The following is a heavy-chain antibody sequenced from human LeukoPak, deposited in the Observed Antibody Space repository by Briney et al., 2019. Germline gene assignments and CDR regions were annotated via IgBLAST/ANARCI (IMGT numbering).Heavy chain of an antibody. J-gene: IGHJ4*02. Sequence: PSETLSLTCGVSGDFLNSDYYWGWIRRPPGKGREWIGDIYRSGSPTYNESLKSRVTISVDTSKKQFSLKLSSVTAADTAVYYCARHPQHFGSGSYYTPFDYWGQGTLVTVSS. CDR1: GDFLNSDYY. CDR2: IYRSGSP. CDR3: ARHPQHFGSGSYYTPFDY. V-gene: IGHV4-38-2*01. D-gene: IGHD3-10*01.